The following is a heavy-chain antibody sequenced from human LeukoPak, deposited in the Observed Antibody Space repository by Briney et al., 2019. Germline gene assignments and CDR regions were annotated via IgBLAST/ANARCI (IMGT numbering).Heavy chain of an antibody. J-gene: IGHJ4*02. CDR3: ARDLLRETYYYDSSGPRAGY. CDR2: ISSSGSTI. Sequence: GSLRLSCAASGFTFSDYYMSWIRQAPGKGLEWVSYISSSGSTIYYADSVKGRFTISRDNAKNPLYLQMNSLRAEDTAVYYCARDLLRETYYYDSSGPRAGYWGQGTLVTVSS. V-gene: IGHV3-11*01. D-gene: IGHD3-22*01. CDR1: GFTFSDYY.